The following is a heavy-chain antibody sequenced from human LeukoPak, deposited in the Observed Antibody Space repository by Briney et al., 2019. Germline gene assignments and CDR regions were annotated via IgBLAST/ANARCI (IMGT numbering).Heavy chain of an antibody. V-gene: IGHV4-31*03. Sequence: SQTLSLTCTVSGGSISSGGYYWSWIRQHPGKGLEWIGYIYYSGSTYYNPSLKSRVNISVDTSKNQFSLKLSSVTAADTAVYYCAGGKNYDRIDYWGQGTLVTVSS. CDR3: AGGKNYDRIDY. CDR2: IYYSGST. J-gene: IGHJ4*02. D-gene: IGHD3-22*01. CDR1: GGSISSGGYY.